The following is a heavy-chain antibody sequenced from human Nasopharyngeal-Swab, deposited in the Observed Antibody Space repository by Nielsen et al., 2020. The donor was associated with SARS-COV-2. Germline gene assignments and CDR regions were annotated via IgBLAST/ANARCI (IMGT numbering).Heavy chain of an antibody. D-gene: IGHD3-16*01. CDR1: GFTFSSHA. Sequence: GESLKISCAASGFTFSSHAMSWVRQAPGKGLEWVSAISGSGGSTYYADSVKGRFTISRDNSKNTLYLQMNSLRAEDTAVYYCAKGGGAGYWGQGTLVTVSS. CDR3: AKGGGAGY. CDR2: ISGSGGST. J-gene: IGHJ4*02. V-gene: IGHV3-23*01.